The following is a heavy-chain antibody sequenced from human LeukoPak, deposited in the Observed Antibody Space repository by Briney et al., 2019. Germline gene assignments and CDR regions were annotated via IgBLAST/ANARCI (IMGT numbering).Heavy chain of an antibody. Sequence: GGSLRLSCAASGFTFSHFWMSWVRQAPGKGLEWVAYIKKTGSETYYVDSVKGRFTITRDNTRNSLFLQMYSLRAEDTAVYFCAREDGYCSGGSCYSGSAWFDPWGQGTLVTVSS. CDR1: GFTFSHFW. CDR2: IKKTGSET. D-gene: IGHD2-15*01. V-gene: IGHV3-7*01. CDR3: AREDGYCSGGSCYSGSAWFDP. J-gene: IGHJ5*02.